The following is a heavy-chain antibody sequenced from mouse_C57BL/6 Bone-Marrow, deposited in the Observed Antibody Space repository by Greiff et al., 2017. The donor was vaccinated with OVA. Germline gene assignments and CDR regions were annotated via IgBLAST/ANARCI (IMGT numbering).Heavy chain of an antibody. CDR3: ARSNAAWFAY. Sequence: GQLQQSGPELVKPGASVNISCKASGYTFTDYYMNWVKQSHGQSLEWIGDINPNNGGTSYNQKFKGKATLTVDKSSSTAYMELRSLTSEDSAVYCCARSNAAWFAYWGQGTLVTVSA. V-gene: IGHV1-26*01. D-gene: IGHD2-5*01. J-gene: IGHJ3*01. CDR2: INPNNGGT. CDR1: GYTFTDYY.